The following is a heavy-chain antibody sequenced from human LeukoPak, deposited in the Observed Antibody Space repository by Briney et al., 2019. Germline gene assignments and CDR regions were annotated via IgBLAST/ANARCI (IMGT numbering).Heavy chain of an antibody. D-gene: IGHD3-22*01. CDR2: IYSRGYT. Sequence: QTGGSLRLSCAASGFTVNSPNFMYWVRQAPGKGLEWVSVIYSRGYTHYADSVKGRFTISRDDSKNTLSLHMNSLRTEDTAVYYCATGGITSGYFSPFDSWGQGTLVTVSS. CDR1: GFTVNSPNF. J-gene: IGHJ4*02. V-gene: IGHV3-66*01. CDR3: ATGGITSGYFSPFDS.